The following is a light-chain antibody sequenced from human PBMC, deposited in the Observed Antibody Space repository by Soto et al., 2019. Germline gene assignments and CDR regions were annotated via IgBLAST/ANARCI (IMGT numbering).Light chain of an antibody. V-gene: IGKV3-20*01. CDR3: QQYGSSALT. CDR1: QSVSSSY. Sequence: EIVLTQSPGTLSLSPGERATLSCRASQSVSSSYLAWYQQKPGQAPRLLIYGASSRATGIPDRFSGSGSGTDFTLTSSRLEPEDFAVYYGQQYGSSALTFGGGTKVEIK. J-gene: IGKJ4*01. CDR2: GAS.